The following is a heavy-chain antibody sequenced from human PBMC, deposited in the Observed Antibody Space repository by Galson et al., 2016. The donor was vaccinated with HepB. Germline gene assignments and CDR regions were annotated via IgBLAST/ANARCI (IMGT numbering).Heavy chain of an antibody. J-gene: IGHJ4*02. CDR3: VRARGFDY. V-gene: IGHV3-7*03. Sequence: SLRLSCAASGFNFSIYWMTWVRQAPGKGLEWVANIKQDGSAKYFVDSVKGRFTASRDNAKNSLHLHMNSLRAEDSAVYYCVRARGFDYGGRAALVTVSS. CDR2: IKQDGSAK. CDR1: GFNFSIYW.